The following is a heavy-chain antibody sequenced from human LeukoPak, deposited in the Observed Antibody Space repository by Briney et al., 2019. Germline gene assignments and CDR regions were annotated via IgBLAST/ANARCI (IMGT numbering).Heavy chain of an antibody. CDR1: RYSFTSYW. J-gene: IGHJ6*03. Sequence: GESLKISCKGSRYSFTSYWIGWVRQMPGKGLEWTGIIYPGDSDTRYSPSFQGQVTISADKSISTAYLQWSSLKASDTAMYYCARIMTTIDAAVYYYYYMDVWGKGTTVTVSS. D-gene: IGHD5-24*01. CDR2: IYPGDSDT. CDR3: ARIMTTIDAAVYYYYYMDV. V-gene: IGHV5-51*01.